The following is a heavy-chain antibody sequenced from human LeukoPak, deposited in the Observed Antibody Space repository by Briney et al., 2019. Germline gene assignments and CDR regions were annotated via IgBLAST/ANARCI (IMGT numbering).Heavy chain of an antibody. V-gene: IGHV3-33*06. J-gene: IGHJ4*02. CDR3: AKDAQRGFDYSNSLEY. CDR1: GFTFSDFG. D-gene: IGHD4-11*01. Sequence: PGGSLRLSSAASGFTFSDFGFHWVRQAPGKGLKCVAVIWSDGTNQYYGDSVKGRFIIYRDDSHNTVYLQMNSLRVEDTAVYYCAKDAQRGFDYSNSLEYRGQGSLVTVSS. CDR2: IWSDGTNQ.